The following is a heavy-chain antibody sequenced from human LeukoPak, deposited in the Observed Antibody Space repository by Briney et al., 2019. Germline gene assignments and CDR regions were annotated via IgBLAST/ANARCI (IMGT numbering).Heavy chain of an antibody. V-gene: IGHV3-64D*06. CDR3: VRPPPFSTNWYLGH. J-gene: IGHJ5*02. D-gene: IGHD6-13*01. Sequence: GGSLRLSCSASGFNFSAYAMHWVRQAPGKGLEYVSVISDSGDTTYYGDSVKGRFGISRDNSKNTLYLQMSILRAEDTDLYYCVRPPPFSTNWYLGHWGQGTLVTASS. CDR1: GFNFSAYA. CDR2: ISDSGDTT.